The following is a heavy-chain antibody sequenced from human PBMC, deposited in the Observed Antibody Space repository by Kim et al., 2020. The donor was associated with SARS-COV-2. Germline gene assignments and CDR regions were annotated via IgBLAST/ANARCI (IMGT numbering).Heavy chain of an antibody. D-gene: IGHD6-13*01. Sequence: KGRFTIARDNSKTTLYLQMNSLRAEDTAVYYCARDYVQQQLVVENYFDYWGQGTLVTVSS. V-gene: IGHV3-30*07. CDR3: ARDYVQQQLVVENYFDY. J-gene: IGHJ4*02.